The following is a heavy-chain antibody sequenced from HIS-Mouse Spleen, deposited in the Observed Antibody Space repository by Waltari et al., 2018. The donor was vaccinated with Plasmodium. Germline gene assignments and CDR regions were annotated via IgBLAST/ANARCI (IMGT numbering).Heavy chain of an antibody. D-gene: IGHD6-13*01. CDR1: GGSISSGGYY. Sequence: QVQLQESGPGLVKPSQTLSLTCTVSGGSISSGGYYWSWIRQHPGKGLAWIGYIYYSGSTSYNPSLKSRVTISVDTSKNQFSLKRSSVTAADTAGYYCARSIAATVTVYFDYWGQGTLVTVSS. CDR3: ARSIAATVTVYFDY. J-gene: IGHJ4*02. CDR2: IYYSGST. V-gene: IGHV4-31*03.